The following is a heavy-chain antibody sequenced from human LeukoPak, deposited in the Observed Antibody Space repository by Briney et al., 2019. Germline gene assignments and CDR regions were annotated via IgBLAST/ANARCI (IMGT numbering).Heavy chain of an antibody. Sequence: SETLSLTCTVSGGSISTYYWSWIRQPAGKALEWIGRIHASGNTNYNPPLKSRVTLSVDTPKNQFSLKLNSVTAADTAVYYCARENVARYWYFDLWGRGTLVTVSS. V-gene: IGHV4-4*07. J-gene: IGHJ2*01. CDR3: ARENVARYWYFDL. CDR1: GGSISTYY. CDR2: IHASGNT.